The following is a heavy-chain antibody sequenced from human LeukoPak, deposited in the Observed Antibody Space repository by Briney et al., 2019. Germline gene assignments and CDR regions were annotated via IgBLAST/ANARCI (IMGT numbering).Heavy chain of an antibody. V-gene: IGHV1-2*02. CDR2: INPKSGGT. J-gene: IGHJ4*02. CDR3: ARGQQWLEAFDY. CDR1: GYSITGYY. D-gene: IGHD6-19*01. Sequence: ASVKVSCKISGYSITGYYMHWVRQAPGQGLEWMGWINPKSGGTNYAQKFQGRITMTGDTSISTAYMELSSLRSDDTAVYYCARGQQWLEAFDYWGLGTLVTVSS.